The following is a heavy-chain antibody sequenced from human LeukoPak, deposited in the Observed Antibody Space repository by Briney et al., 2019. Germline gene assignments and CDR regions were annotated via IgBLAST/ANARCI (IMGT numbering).Heavy chain of an antibody. CDR2: ISSSSSYI. CDR1: GFTFSSYS. CDR3: AKGIHYYDSSGSPLFDY. V-gene: IGHV3-21*04. Sequence: PGGSLRLSCAASGFTFSSYSMNWVRQAPGKGLEWVSSISSSSSYIYYADSVKGRFTISRDNSKNTLYLQMNSLRAEDTAVYYCAKGIHYYDSSGSPLFDYWGQGTLVTVSS. D-gene: IGHD3-22*01. J-gene: IGHJ4*02.